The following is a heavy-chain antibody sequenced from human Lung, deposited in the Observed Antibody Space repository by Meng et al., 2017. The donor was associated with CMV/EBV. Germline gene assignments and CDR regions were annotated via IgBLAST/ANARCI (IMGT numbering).Heavy chain of an antibody. D-gene: IGHD3-22*01. CDR1: GGSISSYY. J-gene: IGHJ6*02. V-gene: IGHV4-59*01. CDR2: IYYSGST. CDR3: ASVTGSSDSSGYYYYYGMDV. Sequence: SXTLSLXCTVSGGSISSYYWSWIRQPPGKGLEWIGYIYYSGSTNYNPSLKSRVTISVDTSKNQFSLKLSSVTAADTAVYYCASVTGSSDSSGYYYYYGMDVWXQGTTVTVSS.